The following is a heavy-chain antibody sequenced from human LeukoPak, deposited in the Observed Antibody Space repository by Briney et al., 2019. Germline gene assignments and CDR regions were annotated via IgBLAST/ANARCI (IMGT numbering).Heavy chain of an antibody. D-gene: IGHD1-26*01. J-gene: IGHJ4*02. CDR1: GYTFTDYG. V-gene: IGHV1-18*01. CDR2: INPFSDNR. Sequence: ASVKVSCKASGYTFTDYGINWVRQAPGQGLEWMGWINPFSDNRNYAQNLQGRVTMTTDTSTSTAYMQPRSLRSDDTALYYCARGGVGLRGWELLHSNDYWGQGTLVTVSS. CDR3: ARGGVGLRGWELLHSNDY.